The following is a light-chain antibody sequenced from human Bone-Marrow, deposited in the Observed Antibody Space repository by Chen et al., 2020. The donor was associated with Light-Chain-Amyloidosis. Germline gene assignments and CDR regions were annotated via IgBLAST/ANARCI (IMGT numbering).Light chain of an antibody. CDR3: QVWDRSSDRPV. Sequence: SSVLTQPSSVSVAPGQTATIACGGNNIGSTSVHWYQQTPGQAPLLVVYDNSDRPSGIPERLSGSNSGNTATLTISRVEAGDEADYYCQVWDRSSDRPVFGGGNKLTVL. CDR1: NIGSTS. V-gene: IGLV3-21*02. CDR2: DNS. J-gene: IGLJ3*02.